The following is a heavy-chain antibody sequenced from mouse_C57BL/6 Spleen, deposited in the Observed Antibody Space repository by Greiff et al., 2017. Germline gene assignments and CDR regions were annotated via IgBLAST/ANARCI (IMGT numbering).Heavy chain of an antibody. CDR3: ARGGRAVDFDV. J-gene: IGHJ1*03. D-gene: IGHD3-1*01. CDR2: ISNGGGST. V-gene: IGHV5-12*01. CDR1: GFTFSDYY. Sequence: EVKLMESGGGLVQPGGSLKLSCAASGFTFSDYYMYWVRQTPEKRLEWVAYISNGGGSTYYPDTVKGRFTISRDNAKNTLYLQMSRLKSEDTAMYYCARGGRAVDFDVWGTGTTVTVSS.